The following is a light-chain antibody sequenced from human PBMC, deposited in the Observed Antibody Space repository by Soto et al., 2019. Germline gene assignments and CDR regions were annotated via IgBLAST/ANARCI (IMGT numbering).Light chain of an antibody. CDR3: SSYTSSSAVGV. CDR2: EVS. J-gene: IGLJ1*01. V-gene: IGLV2-14*01. Sequence: QSVLTQPASVSGSPGQSITVSCTGTSSDIGAYDYVSWYQQHPGKAPKVIISEVSKRPSGVSDRFSGSKSGNTASLTISGLQAEDEADYYCSSYTSSSAVGVFGTGTRSPS. CDR1: SSDIGAYDY.